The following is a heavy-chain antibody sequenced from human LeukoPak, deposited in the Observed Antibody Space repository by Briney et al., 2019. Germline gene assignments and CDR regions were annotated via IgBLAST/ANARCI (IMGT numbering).Heavy chain of an antibody. CDR3: GKTTVGYSSGQKPAWPVDF. Sequence: GGSLRLSCEASGFTFGSHAMYWVRQAPGKGLEWVAGIFGSGVSPHYADSVKGRFTISRDNPRNTVYLQINSLRDDDTAVYYCGKTTVGYSSGQKPAWPVDFWGQGTLVTVSS. J-gene: IGHJ4*02. CDR2: IFGSGVSP. CDR1: GFTFGSHA. V-gene: IGHV3-23*01. D-gene: IGHD5-18*01.